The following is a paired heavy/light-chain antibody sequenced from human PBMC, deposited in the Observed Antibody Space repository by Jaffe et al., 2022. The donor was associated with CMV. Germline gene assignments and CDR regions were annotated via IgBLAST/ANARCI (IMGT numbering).Heavy chain of an antibody. CDR1: GFTFRTHG. CDR3: VPYCGGGDCSYSFDY. D-gene: IGHD2-21*01. Sequence: QAQVVESGGGVVQPGRSLTLSCAASGFTFRTHGMHWVRQAPGKGLEWVAVIWFDGINKFHADSVKGRFTISRDNSKNTLYLQMNSLRAEDTAVYYCVPYCGGGDCSYSFDYWGQGTLVTVSS. J-gene: IGHJ4*02. CDR2: IWFDGINK. V-gene: IGHV3-33*03.
Light chain of an antibody. CDR3: LLSYSGPRV. J-gene: IGLJ3*02. CDR2: DTN. V-gene: IGLV7-46*01. Sequence: QAVVTQEPSLTVSPGGTVTLTCGSSTGPVTSGHYPYWFQQKPGQAPRTLIYDTNNKHSWIPARFSGSLLGGKAALTLSGAQPEDEAEYYCLLSYSGPRVFGGGTKLTVL. CDR1: TGPVTSGHY.